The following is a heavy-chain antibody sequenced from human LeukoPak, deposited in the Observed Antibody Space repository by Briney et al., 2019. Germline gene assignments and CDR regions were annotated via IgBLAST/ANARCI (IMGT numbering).Heavy chain of an antibody. CDR1: GGSFSNYY. D-gene: IGHD2-15*01. Sequence: PSETLSLTCAVCGGSFSNYYWSWIRQPPGKGLEWIGEINHSGSTNYNPSLKSRVTISVDTSKKQFSLKLSSVTAADTTLYYCASQGYCSGGRCYEGHWGQGTLVTVSS. CDR3: ASQGYCSGGRCYEGH. J-gene: IGHJ4*02. CDR2: INHSGST. V-gene: IGHV4-34*01.